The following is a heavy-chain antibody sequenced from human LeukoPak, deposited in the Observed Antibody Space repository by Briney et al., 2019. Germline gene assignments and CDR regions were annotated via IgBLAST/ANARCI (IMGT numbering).Heavy chain of an antibody. CDR2: IYYSGST. CDR1: GVSISSSSYH. V-gene: IGHV4-39*01. D-gene: IGHD3-9*01. Sequence: SETLSLTCTVYGVSISSSSYHWGWIRQPPGKGLEWIASIYYSGSTYYSPSLKSRVTISVDTSKNQFSLKMSSVIAADTAVYYCASLLTYFDYWGQGTLVTVSS. J-gene: IGHJ4*02. CDR3: ASLLTYFDY.